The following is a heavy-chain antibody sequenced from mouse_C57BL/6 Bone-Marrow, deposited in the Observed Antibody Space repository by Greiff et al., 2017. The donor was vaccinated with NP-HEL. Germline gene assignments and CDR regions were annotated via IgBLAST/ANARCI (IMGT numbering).Heavy chain of an antibody. CDR3: ARGPYYYGSSPFFDY. CDR2: IDPSDSYT. D-gene: IGHD1-1*01. V-gene: IGHV1-50*01. CDR1: GYTFTSYW. J-gene: IGHJ2*01. Sequence: VQLQQPGAELVKPGASVKLSCKASGYTFTSYWMQWVKQRPGQGLEWIGEIDPSDSYTNYNQKFKGKATLTVDTSSSTAYMQLSSLTSEDSAVYYCARGPYYYGSSPFFDYWGQGTTLTVSS.